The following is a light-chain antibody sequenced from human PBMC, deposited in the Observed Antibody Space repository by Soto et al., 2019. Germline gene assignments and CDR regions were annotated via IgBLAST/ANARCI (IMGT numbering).Light chain of an antibody. CDR1: SSDVGGYNF. Sequence: QSALTQPASVSGSPGQSITISCTGTSSDVGGYNFVAWYQRHPGKVPKLIIYDVSDRPSGVSTRFSGSKSGNTASLTISGLQAEDEADYYCSSYGSSDILIFGGGTKLTVL. CDR3: SSYGSSDILI. CDR2: DVS. V-gene: IGLV2-14*03. J-gene: IGLJ2*01.